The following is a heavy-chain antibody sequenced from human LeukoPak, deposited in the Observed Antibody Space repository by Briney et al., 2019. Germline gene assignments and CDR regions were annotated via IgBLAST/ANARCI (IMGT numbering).Heavy chain of an antibody. V-gene: IGHV1-18*01. CDR1: GYTFTSYG. Sequence: ASVKVSCKASGYTFTSYGISWVRQAPGQGLEWMGWISVYNGNTDYTQKFQGRVTMTTDTSTSTAYMELRSLRSDDTAVYYCARDNGPNWFDPWGQGTLVTVSS. CDR2: ISVYNGNT. CDR3: ARDNGPNWFDP. D-gene: IGHD2-8*01. J-gene: IGHJ5*02.